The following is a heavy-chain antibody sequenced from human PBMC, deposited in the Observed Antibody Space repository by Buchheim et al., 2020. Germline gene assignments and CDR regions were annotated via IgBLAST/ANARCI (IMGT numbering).Heavy chain of an antibody. Sequence: QVQLQESGPGLVKPSETLSLTCGVSGGSINNYYWSWIRQPPGKGPEWIGYISYSGNTNYNPSLKSRVTISVDTSKNPFSLKLNSVTAADTAVYYCARQGGYYYGSGKYWAYWGQGTL. CDR2: ISYSGNT. J-gene: IGHJ4*02. V-gene: IGHV4-59*08. CDR1: GGSINNYY. D-gene: IGHD3-10*01. CDR3: ARQGGYYYGSGKYWAY.